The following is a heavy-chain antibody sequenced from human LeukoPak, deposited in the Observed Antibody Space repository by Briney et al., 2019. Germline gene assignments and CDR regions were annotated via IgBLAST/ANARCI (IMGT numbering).Heavy chain of an antibody. CDR2: ISSSGDT. V-gene: IGHV3-23*01. J-gene: IGHJ4*02. CDR3: AKDAVGATAYYFDC. CDR1: GFTFSSYV. D-gene: IGHD1-26*01. Sequence: GGSLRLSCAASGFTFSSYVMSWVRQAPGKGLEWVSAISSSGDTYYAGSVKGRFTISRDNSKNTLYLQMNGLRAEDTALYYCAKDAVGATAYYFDCWGQGTLVTVSS.